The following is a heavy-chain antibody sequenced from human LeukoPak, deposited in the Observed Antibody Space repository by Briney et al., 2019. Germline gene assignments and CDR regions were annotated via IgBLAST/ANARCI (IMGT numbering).Heavy chain of an antibody. CDR1: GFIFRTYT. CDR2: ISSSSGNI. Sequence: GGSLRLSCTASGFIFRTYTMNWVRQAPGKGLEWVSYISSSSGNIYYADSMKGRFTISREKTKNLLYLQMNSLRAEDTAVYYCARDLAGGRFDLWGQGTLVTVSS. V-gene: IGHV3-21*06. J-gene: IGHJ5*02. D-gene: IGHD3-16*01. CDR3: ARDLAGGRFDL.